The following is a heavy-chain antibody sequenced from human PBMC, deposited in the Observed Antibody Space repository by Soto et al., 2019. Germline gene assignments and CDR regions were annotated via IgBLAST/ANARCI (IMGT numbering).Heavy chain of an antibody. CDR2: IYFSGST. D-gene: IGHD3-22*01. CDR3: ARDGYYDDCSGYQSVYYFDY. J-gene: IGHJ4*02. V-gene: IGHV4-59*01. Sequence: SETLSLTCTVSGGSISSYYWSWIRQPPGKGLEWIGYIYFSGSTNYNPSLKSRVTISVDTSKNQFSLKLSSVTAADTAVYYCARDGYYDDCSGYQSVYYFDYWGQGNRLPVSS. CDR1: GGSISSYY.